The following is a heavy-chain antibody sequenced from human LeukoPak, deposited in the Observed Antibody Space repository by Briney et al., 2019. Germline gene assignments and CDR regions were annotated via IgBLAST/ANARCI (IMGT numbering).Heavy chain of an antibody. V-gene: IGHV1-2*02. Sequence: ASVTVSCKASGYTFTGYYMHWVRQAPGQGLEWMGWINPNSGGTNYAQKFQGRVTMTRDTSISTAYMELSRLRSDDTAVYYCARSYGGNSYLNYWGQGTLVTVSS. J-gene: IGHJ4*02. CDR2: INPNSGGT. CDR3: ARSYGGNSYLNY. CDR1: GYTFTGYY. D-gene: IGHD4-23*01.